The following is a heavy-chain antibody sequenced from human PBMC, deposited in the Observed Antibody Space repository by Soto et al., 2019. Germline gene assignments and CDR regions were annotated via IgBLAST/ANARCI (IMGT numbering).Heavy chain of an antibody. CDR1: GYSFTSYW. D-gene: IGHD3-22*01. J-gene: IGHJ4*02. CDR2: IYPGDSDT. CDR3: ARHYYYDNRGVHWYFDY. V-gene: IGHV5-51*01. Sequence: PGESLKISCKGSGYSFTSYWIGWVRQMPGKGLEWMGIIYPGDSDTRYSPSFQGQVTISADKSISTAYLQWSSLKASDTAMYYCARHYYYDNRGVHWYFDYWGQGTLVTVSS.